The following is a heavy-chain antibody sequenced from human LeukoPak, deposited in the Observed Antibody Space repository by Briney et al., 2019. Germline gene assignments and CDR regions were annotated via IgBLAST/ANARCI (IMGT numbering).Heavy chain of an antibody. D-gene: IGHD3-10*01. CDR3: ARDLSGRNWFDP. V-gene: IGHV1-69*05. CDR2: IIPIFGTA. J-gene: IGHJ5*02. Sequence: SVKVSCKASGGTFSSYAISWVRQAPGQGLEWMGGIIPIFGTANYAQKFQGRVTITTDESTSTAYMELSSLRSEDTAVYYCARDLSGRNWFDPWGQGTLVTVSS. CDR1: GGTFSSYA.